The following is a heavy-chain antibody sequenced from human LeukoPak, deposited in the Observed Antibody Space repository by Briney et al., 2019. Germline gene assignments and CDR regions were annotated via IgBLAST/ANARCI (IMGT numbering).Heavy chain of an antibody. D-gene: IGHD3-9*01. V-gene: IGHV4-59*01. CDR3: ARQHVRYLDYDY. Sequence: SETLSLTCTVSGGSISSYYWSWIRQPPGKGLEWIGYIYYSGSTNYNPSLKSRVTISVDTSKNQFSLKLSSVTAADTAVYYCARQHVRYLDYDYWGQGTLVNVSS. CDR1: GGSISSYY. J-gene: IGHJ4*02. CDR2: IYYSGST.